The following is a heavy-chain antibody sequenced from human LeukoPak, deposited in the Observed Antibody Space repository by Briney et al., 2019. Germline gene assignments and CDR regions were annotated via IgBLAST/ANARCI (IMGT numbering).Heavy chain of an antibody. CDR1: GFTFNLSG. CDR2: VSYDGNNE. J-gene: IGHJ4*02. CDR3: ARKYYYDSSGPYVR. D-gene: IGHD3-22*01. V-gene: IGHV3-30*03. Sequence: KPGGSLRLSCAPSGFTFNLSGIHWVRQAPGKGLGWVAVVSYDGNNEYYADSVKGGFTISRDNSKNTLYLQMTSLRAEDTAVYYCARKYYYDSSGPYVRWGQGTLVTVSS.